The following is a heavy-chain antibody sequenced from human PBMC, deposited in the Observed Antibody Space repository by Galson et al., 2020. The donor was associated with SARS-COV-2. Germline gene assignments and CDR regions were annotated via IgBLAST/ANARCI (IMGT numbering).Heavy chain of an antibody. CDR2: INPNSGGT. J-gene: IGHJ6*02. Sequence: ASVKVYCKASGYTFTGYYMHWVRQAPGQGLEWMGWINPNSGGTNSAQTFQGWVTMTRDTSISTAYMELSRLRSDDTAVYYCARDSIAAHYGMDVWGQGTTVTVSS. V-gene: IGHV1-2*04. CDR3: ARDSIAAHYGMDV. CDR1: GYTFTGYY. D-gene: IGHD6-13*01.